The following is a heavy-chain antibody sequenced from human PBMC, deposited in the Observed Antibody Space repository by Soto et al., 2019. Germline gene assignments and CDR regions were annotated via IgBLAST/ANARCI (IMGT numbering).Heavy chain of an antibody. V-gene: IGHV3-30*18. CDR1: GFRFSSYG. CDR3: AKEPGSRFLEWLLYD. CDR2: ISYDGRNK. J-gene: IGHJ4*02. D-gene: IGHD3-3*01. Sequence: GSLRLSCAASGFRFSSYGMHWVRQAPGKGLEWVAFISYDGRNKYSADSVKGRFTISRDNSKNTLYLQMNSLRAEDTAVFYCAKEPGSRFLEWLLYDWGQGTLVTVSS.